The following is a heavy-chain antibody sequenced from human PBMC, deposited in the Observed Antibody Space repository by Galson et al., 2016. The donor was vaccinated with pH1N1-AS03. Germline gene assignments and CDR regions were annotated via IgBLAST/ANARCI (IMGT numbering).Heavy chain of an antibody. J-gene: IGHJ4*02. Sequence: PALVKPTQTLTLTCSFSGFSLSTGGVHVAWIRQPPGKALEWLALIFWDGETRYRPSLTSRLIITKDTSKNGVVLTMTNMDPVDTATYYWPRSTHVNEGLDFWGQGTLVTVSS. V-gene: IGHV2-5*02. CDR2: IFWDGET. CDR3: PRSTHVNEGLDF. CDR1: GFSLSTGGVH. D-gene: IGHD2-8*01.